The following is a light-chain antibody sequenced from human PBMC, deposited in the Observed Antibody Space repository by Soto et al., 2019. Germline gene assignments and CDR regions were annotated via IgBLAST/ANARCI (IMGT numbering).Light chain of an antibody. CDR2: DVS. CDR1: SSDVGSYNY. J-gene: IGLJ1*01. V-gene: IGLV2-11*01. CDR3: CSYAGSYTYV. Sequence: QSVLTQPRSVSGSPGQSVTISCTGTSSDVGSYNYVSWYQQHPGKAPQLMIYDVSQRPSGVPDRFSGSKSGNTASLTISGLQSEDEADYYCCSYAGSYTYVFGTGTKVTVL.